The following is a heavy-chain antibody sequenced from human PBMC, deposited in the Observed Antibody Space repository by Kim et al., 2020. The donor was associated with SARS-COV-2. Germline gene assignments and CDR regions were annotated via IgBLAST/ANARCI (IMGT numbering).Heavy chain of an antibody. CDR2: IYYSGST. D-gene: IGHD2-2*01. V-gene: IGHV4-59*08. Sequence: SETLSLTCTVSGGSISSYYWSCIRQPPGKGLEWIGYIYYSGSTNYNPSLKSRVTISVDTSKNQFSLKLSSVTAADTAVYYCARQSCSSTSCYNFDYWGQG. J-gene: IGHJ4*02. CDR3: ARQSCSSTSCYNFDY. CDR1: GGSISSYY.